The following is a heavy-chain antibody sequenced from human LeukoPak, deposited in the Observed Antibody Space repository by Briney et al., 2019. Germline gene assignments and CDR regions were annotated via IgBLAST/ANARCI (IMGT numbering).Heavy chain of an antibody. D-gene: IGHD3-10*01. V-gene: IGHV3-20*04. CDR2: INWNGGST. Sequence: GGSLRLSCAASGFTFDDYGMSWVRQAPGKGLEWVSGINWNGGSTGYADSVKGGFTISRDNAKNSLYLQMNSLRAEDTALYYCARKWFGELLDYWGQGTLVTVSS. CDR1: GFTFDDYG. CDR3: ARKWFGELLDY. J-gene: IGHJ4*02.